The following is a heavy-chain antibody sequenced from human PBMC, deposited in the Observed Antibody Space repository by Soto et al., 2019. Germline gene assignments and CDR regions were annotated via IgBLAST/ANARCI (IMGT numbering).Heavy chain of an antibody. CDR1: GGSISHYY. Sequence: SETLSLTCTVYGGSISHYYWSWIRQSPGKGLEWIGYAYYSGSTDYNPSLKSRVTISVDTSKNQVSLKLNSVTTADTAVYYCARDSSTYGGDGTGEVKENWFDPWGPGTLVTVSS. J-gene: IGHJ5*02. V-gene: IGHV4-59*01. D-gene: IGHD2-2*01. CDR3: ARDSSTYGGDGTGEVKENWFDP. CDR2: AYYSGST.